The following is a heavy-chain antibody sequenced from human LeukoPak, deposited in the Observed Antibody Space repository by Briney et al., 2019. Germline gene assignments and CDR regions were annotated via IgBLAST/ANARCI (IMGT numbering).Heavy chain of an antibody. CDR3: TRLKGRTSTGSFDY. CDR1: AYXFTSYW. D-gene: IGHD2-8*02. J-gene: IGHJ4*02. V-gene: IGHV5-51*01. CDR2: VYPDDSRT. Sequence: GESLKISCKGSAYXFTSYWICWVRQKPGKGLECMGIVYPDDSRTRYSPSFQGQVTISADKSIFTAYLQWNSLKASDTAIYYCTRLKGRTSTGSFDYWGQGTLVTVSS.